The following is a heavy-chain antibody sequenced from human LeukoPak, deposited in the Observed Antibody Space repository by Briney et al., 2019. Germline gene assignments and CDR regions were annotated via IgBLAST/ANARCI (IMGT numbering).Heavy chain of an antibody. CDR1: GFTFSRYS. V-gene: IGHV3-21*01. CDR2: ISSSSSYI. J-gene: IGHJ3*02. D-gene: IGHD2-2*01. CDR3: ASSTSCQTCAFDI. Sequence: PGGSLRLSCAASGFTFSRYSMNWVRQAPGKGLEWVSSISSSSSYIYYADSVKGRFTISRDNAKDSLYLQMNSLRAEDTAVYYCASSTSCQTCAFDIWGQGTMVTVSS.